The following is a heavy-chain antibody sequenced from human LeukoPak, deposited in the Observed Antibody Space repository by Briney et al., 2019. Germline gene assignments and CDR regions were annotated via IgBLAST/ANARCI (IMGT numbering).Heavy chain of an antibody. Sequence: GASVKVSCKASGYTFTSYDINWLRQATGQGLEWMGWMNPNSGDTGYAQKFQGRVTMTRNTSINTAYMELSSLRSEDTADYYCARALSGCILCFDYWGQGSLVTVSS. CDR3: ARALSGCILCFDY. CDR2: MNPNSGDT. D-gene: IGHD6-19*01. V-gene: IGHV1-8*01. CDR1: GYTFTSYD. J-gene: IGHJ4*02.